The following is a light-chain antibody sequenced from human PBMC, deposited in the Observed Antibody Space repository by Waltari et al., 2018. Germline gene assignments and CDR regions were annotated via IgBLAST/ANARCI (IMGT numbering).Light chain of an antibody. CDR2: MAS. J-gene: IGKJ2*01. V-gene: IGKV1-5*03. CDR1: QSISNW. Sequence: IQTTQSPSVLSAALSYIVTITCRASQSISNWLAWYQQIPGKAPKLLIYMASSLETGVPSRFRGSGSGTEFTLTISSLQPGDFATYYCQQYNTYPFTFGLGTKLESK. CDR3: QQYNTYPFT.